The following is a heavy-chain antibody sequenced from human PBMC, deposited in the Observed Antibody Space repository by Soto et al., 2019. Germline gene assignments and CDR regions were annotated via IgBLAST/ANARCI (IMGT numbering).Heavy chain of an antibody. J-gene: IGHJ5*01. V-gene: IGHV3-30-3*01. Sequence: QVQLVESGGGEVPPGRSLRLSCTASGFIFSSYALHWVRQAPGKGLEWVAGISYDGTDNYYADSVRGRFTISRDKAKSTVFLEMNSLRPDDAAVYYCARGYVVDSLVQGTQVTVAS. CDR1: GFIFSSYA. CDR2: ISYDGTDN. CDR3: ARGYVVDS. D-gene: IGHD3-16*01.